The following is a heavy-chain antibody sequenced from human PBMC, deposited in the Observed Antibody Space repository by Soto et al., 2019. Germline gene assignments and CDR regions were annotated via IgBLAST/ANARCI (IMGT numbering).Heavy chain of an antibody. J-gene: IGHJ5*02. CDR2: IYHSGST. Sequence: QVQLQESGPGLVKPSGTLSLTCAVSGGSISSSNWWSWVRQPPGKGLEWIGEIYHSGSTNYNPSLKIRVTISVDKSKHHFSLKLSSVTAADTAVYYCARSSRRSSNWFDPWGQGTLVTVSS. CDR3: ARSSRRSSNWFDP. CDR1: GGSISSSNW. V-gene: IGHV4-4*02. D-gene: IGHD6-6*01.